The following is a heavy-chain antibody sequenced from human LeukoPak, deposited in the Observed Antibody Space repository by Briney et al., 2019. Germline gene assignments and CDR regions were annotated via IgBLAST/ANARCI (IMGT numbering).Heavy chain of an antibody. Sequence: SGTLSLTCAVSGGSISSSNWWSWVRQPPGKGLEWIGEIYHSGSTNYNPSLKSRVTISVDKSKNQFSLKLSSVTAADTAVYYCAKLRPGSGAAGNYFDYWGQGTLVTVSS. CDR2: IYHSGST. J-gene: IGHJ4*02. D-gene: IGHD3-10*01. CDR1: GGSISSSNW. CDR3: AKLRPGSGAAGNYFDY. V-gene: IGHV4-4*02.